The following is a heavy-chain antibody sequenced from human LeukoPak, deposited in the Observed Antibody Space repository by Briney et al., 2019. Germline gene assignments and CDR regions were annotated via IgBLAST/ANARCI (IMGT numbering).Heavy chain of an antibody. J-gene: IGHJ5*02. V-gene: IGHV1-2*02. CDR1: GYTFTGYY. Sequence: ASVKVSCKASGYTFTGYYMHWVRQAPGQGLEWMGWINPNSGGTNYAQKFQGRVTMTRDTSISTAYMELSRLRSDDTAVYYCAGLLPSGGSYFFNWFDPWGQGTLVTVSS. CDR2: INPNSGGT. CDR3: AGLLPSGGSYFFNWFDP. D-gene: IGHD1-26*01.